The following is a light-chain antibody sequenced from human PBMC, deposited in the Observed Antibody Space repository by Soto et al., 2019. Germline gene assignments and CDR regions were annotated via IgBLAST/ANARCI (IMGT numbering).Light chain of an antibody. CDR2: DAS. CDR1: QSISRS. V-gene: IGKV1-5*01. J-gene: IGKJ3*01. CDR3: EHYNDFLLI. Sequence: DIPMTQSPSTLSASVGDRVTITCRASQSISRSLAWYQQNPGKAPKLLIFDASSLESGVPSRFSGSGSGTEFTLTIRGLQPDDFATYYCEHYNDFLLIFGPGTTVDIK.